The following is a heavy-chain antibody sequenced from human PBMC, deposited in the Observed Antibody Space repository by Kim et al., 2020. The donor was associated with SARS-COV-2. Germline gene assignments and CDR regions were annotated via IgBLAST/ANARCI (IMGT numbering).Heavy chain of an antibody. CDR3: ASNPARELPDLVDY. Sequence: ASSGQGRFTSSRDNAKNSLYLQMNRLRAEDTAVYYCASNPARELPDLVDYWGQGTLVTVSS. J-gene: IGHJ4*02. V-gene: IGHV3-11*06. D-gene: IGHD1-26*01.